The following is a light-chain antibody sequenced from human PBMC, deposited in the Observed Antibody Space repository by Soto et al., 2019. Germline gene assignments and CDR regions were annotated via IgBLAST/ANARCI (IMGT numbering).Light chain of an antibody. CDR3: QQDYNLPFT. CDR1: QSVTTR. CDR2: GAS. Sequence: LVLTQSPGTLSLSPGARVTLSCRASQSVTTRLAWYQHKPGQAPSLLMSGASSRASGIPARFSGSGSGTDLTIIISSLQAEDFEVYYCQQDYNLPFTFGQGTRLDIK. J-gene: IGKJ5*01. V-gene: IGKV3D-7*01.